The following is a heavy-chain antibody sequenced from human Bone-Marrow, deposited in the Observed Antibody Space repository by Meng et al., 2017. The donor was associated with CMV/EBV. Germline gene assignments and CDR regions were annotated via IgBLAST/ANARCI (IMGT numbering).Heavy chain of an antibody. J-gene: IGHJ5*02. CDR2: ISSSSSYI. D-gene: IGHD2-8*01. CDR3: ARDYMVSWFDP. Sequence: GGSLRLSCAASGFTFSSYNMNWVRQAPGKGLEWVSSISSSSSYIYYVDSVKGRFTISRDNAKNSLYLQMNSLRAEDTAVYYCARDYMVSWFDPWGQGTLVTVSS. CDR1: GFTFSSYN. V-gene: IGHV3-21*01.